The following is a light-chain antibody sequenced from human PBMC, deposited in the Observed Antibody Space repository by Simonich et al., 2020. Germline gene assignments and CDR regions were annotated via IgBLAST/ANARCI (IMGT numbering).Light chain of an antibody. CDR2: RNS. Sequence: QSVLTQPPSVSGAPGQRVTISCTGSSSNIGAGYDVHWYQQLPGTAPKLPSYRNSNRPSGVPDRFSGSQSGTSASLAITGLQAEDEADYYCQSYDSSLSGVVFGGGTKLSVL. J-gene: IGLJ2*01. V-gene: IGLV1-40*01. CDR1: SSNIGAGYD. CDR3: QSYDSSLSGVV.